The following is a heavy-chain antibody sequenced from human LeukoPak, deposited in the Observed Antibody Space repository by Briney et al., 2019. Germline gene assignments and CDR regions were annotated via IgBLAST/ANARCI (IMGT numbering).Heavy chain of an antibody. CDR2: IYSGGGT. CDR3: ASSAGAAQYYFNY. CDR1: GFTVSSNY. Sequence: GGSLRLSCAASGFTVSSNYMSWVRQAPGKGLEWVSLIYSGGGTYYADSVQGRFTISRDNYNNTLYLQMNSLRAEDTAVYYCASSAGAAQYYFNYWGGGAMVTVCS. J-gene: IGHJ4*02. D-gene: IGHD2-15*01. V-gene: IGHV3-66*01.